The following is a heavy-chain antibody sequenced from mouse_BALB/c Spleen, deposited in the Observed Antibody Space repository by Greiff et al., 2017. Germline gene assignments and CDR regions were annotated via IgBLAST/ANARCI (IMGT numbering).Heavy chain of an antibody. V-gene: IGHV2-9*02. CDR2: IWAGGST. Sequence: VQLQESGPGLVAPSQSLSITCTVSGFSLTSYGVHWVRQPPGKGLEWLGVIWAGGSTNYNSALMSRLSISKDNSKSQVFLKMNSLQTDDTAMYYCARLYGNYVDYYAMDYWGQGTSVTVSS. J-gene: IGHJ4*01. CDR3: ARLYGNYVDYYAMDY. CDR1: GFSLTSYG. D-gene: IGHD2-1*01.